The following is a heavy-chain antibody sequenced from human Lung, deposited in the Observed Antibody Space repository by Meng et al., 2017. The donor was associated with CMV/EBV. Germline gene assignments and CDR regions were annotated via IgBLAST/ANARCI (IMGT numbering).Heavy chain of an antibody. CDR1: VYTFTTYD. CDR2: MNPNSGNT. V-gene: IGHV1-8*01. CDR3: ARTRIEVEPDGRKIKYYNYGMDV. J-gene: IGHJ6*01. D-gene: IGHD2-2*01. Sequence: SVNVSXKASVYTFTTYDINWVRQATGQGLEWMGWMNPNSGNTGYAQKFQGRVTLNRVTSISTAYMELSSLTSDDTAVYYCARTRIEVEPDGRKIKYYNYGMDVWGQGTTVTVSS.